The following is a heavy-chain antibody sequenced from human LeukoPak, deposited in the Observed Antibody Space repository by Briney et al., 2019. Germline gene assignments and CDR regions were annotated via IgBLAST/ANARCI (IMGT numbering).Heavy chain of an antibody. V-gene: IGHV4-38-2*01. CDR2: IYHGGST. J-gene: IGHJ6*03. Sequence: SETLSLTCAVSGYSINSGYYWGWIRQPPGKGLEWIGSIYHGGSTYYNPFLKSRVTISVDTSKNQFSLMLTSVTAADTAVYHCARGGGSGTYPYYYYYFMDVWGKGTTVTVSS. CDR1: GYSINSGYY. CDR3: ARGGGSGTYPYYYYYFMDV. D-gene: IGHD1-26*01.